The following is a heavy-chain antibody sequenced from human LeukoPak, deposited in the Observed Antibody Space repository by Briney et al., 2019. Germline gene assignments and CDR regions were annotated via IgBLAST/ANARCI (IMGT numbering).Heavy chain of an antibody. CDR1: GFTFSSYS. CDR2: ISSSSSYI. D-gene: IGHD6-6*01. J-gene: IGHJ4*02. Sequence: MPGGSLRLSCAASGFTFSSYSMNWVRQAPGKGLEWVSSISSSSSYIYYADSVKGRFTISRDNSKNTLFLQMHSLRAEDTAVYYCAKDWQLVDSWGQGTLVTVSS. CDR3: AKDWQLVDS. V-gene: IGHV3-21*04.